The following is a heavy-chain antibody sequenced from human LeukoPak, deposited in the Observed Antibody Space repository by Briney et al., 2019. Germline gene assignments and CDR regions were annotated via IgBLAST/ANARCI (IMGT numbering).Heavy chain of an antibody. CDR1: GGSINSYY. CDR2: IYDSGST. D-gene: IGHD3-22*01. CDR3: ACLTTADAFDI. Sequence: PSETLSLTCTVSGGSINSYYWSWIRQPPGKGLEWIGYIYDSGSTNYNPSLKGRVTISVDTSKNQFSLKLSSVTAADTAVYYCACLTTADAFDIWGQGTMVTVSS. V-gene: IGHV4-59*01. J-gene: IGHJ3*02.